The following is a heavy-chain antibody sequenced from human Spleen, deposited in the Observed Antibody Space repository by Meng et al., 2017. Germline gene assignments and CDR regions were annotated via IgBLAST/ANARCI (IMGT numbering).Heavy chain of an antibody. J-gene: IGHJ5*02. V-gene: IGHV4-39*01. CDR2: VHYTGST. CDR1: GASIGSSSYD. Sequence: LLRQESGPGMVKPSEPLLLTCPASGASIGSSSYDWGWSRQPPGRGLRWMGSVHYTGSTYYSPSLKSRVTVSVDTSKNQFSLRLTSVTAADTAVYYCARPFPSWQSPRLDPFGAWGQGTLVTVSS. CDR3: ARPFPSWQSPRLDPFGA. D-gene: IGHD6-19*01.